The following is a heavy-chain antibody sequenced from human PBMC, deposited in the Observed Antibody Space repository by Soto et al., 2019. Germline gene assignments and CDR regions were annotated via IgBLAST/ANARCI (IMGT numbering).Heavy chain of an antibody. Sequence: PGGSLRLSCAASGFTFSSYAVHWVRQAPGKGLEWVAVISYDGSNKYYADSVKGRFTISRDNSKNTLYLQMNSLRAEDTAVYYCARENLLGDSSSRILYYYYGMDVWGQGTTVTVS. CDR2: ISYDGSNK. CDR1: GFTFSSYA. V-gene: IGHV3-30-3*01. D-gene: IGHD6-6*01. CDR3: ARENLLGDSSSRILYYYYGMDV. J-gene: IGHJ6*02.